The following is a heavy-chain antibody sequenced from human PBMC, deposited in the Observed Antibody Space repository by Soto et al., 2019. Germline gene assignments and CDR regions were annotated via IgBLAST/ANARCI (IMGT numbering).Heavy chain of an antibody. CDR1: GFTFNSYA. D-gene: IGHD5-18*01. Sequence: GGSLRLSCAASGFTFNSYAMSWVRQAPGKGLEWVSTIIGSGGSTYYADPVKGRFSVSRDNSKNTLYLQMNSLRAADTAVYYCARERGGYGLFDSWGQGTLVTVSS. J-gene: IGHJ4*02. V-gene: IGHV3-23*01. CDR2: IIGSGGST. CDR3: ARERGGYGLFDS.